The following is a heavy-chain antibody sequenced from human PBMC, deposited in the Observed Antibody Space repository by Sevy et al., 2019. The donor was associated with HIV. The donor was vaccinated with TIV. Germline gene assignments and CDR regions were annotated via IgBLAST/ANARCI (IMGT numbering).Heavy chain of an antibody. Sequence: ASVKVSCKASAYNFIGYYIHWVRQAPGQGLEWIGRINPTSGGTKYAHRFQGRVTVTIDMSVSTAYMELTRLTSDDTAIYYCACQTSGWYDWFDPWGPGTLVTVSS. CDR2: INPTSGGT. CDR1: AYNFIGYY. J-gene: IGHJ5*02. V-gene: IGHV1-2*06. CDR3: ACQTSGWYDWFDP. D-gene: IGHD6-19*01.